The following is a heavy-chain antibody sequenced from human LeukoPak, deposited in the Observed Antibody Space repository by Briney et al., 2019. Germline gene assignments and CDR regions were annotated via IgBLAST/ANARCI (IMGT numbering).Heavy chain of an antibody. J-gene: IGHJ4*02. CDR3: AREPYYYGSGSYLRDPPDY. Sequence: PGGSLRLSCAASGFTFSSYGMHWVRQAPGKGLEWVSYISSSSSTIYYADSVKGRFTISRDNAKNSLYLQMNSLRAEDTAVYYCAREPYYYGSGSYLRDPPDYWGQGTLVTVSS. D-gene: IGHD3-10*01. V-gene: IGHV3-48*01. CDR1: GFTFSSYG. CDR2: ISSSSSTI.